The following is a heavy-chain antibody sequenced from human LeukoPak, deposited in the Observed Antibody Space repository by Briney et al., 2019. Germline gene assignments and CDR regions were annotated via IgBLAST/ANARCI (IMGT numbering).Heavy chain of an antibody. Sequence: PGGSLRLSCAASGFTFHDYAMHWVRQAPGRGLEWVSLITWDGGSTYYTDSVKGRFTISRDSSRNSLSLQMSSLRVEDTALYYCAKEAGTRPHLPYYFDSWGQGTLVTVSS. CDR3: AKEAGTRPHLPYYFDS. CDR2: ITWDGGST. CDR1: GFTFHDYA. J-gene: IGHJ4*02. D-gene: IGHD1/OR15-1a*01. V-gene: IGHV3-43D*03.